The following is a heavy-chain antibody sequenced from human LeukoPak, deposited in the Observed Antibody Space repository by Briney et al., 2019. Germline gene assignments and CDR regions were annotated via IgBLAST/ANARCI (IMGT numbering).Heavy chain of an antibody. Sequence: ASVKVSCEASGYTFTSYGISWVRQAPGQGLEWMGWISAYNGNTNYAQKLQGRVTMTTDTSTSTAYMELRSLRSDDTAVYYCAREGGDYVWGSYHLDYWGQGTLVTVSS. CDR1: GYTFTSYG. J-gene: IGHJ4*02. CDR2: ISAYNGNT. V-gene: IGHV1-18*01. CDR3: AREGGDYVWGSYHLDY. D-gene: IGHD3-16*01.